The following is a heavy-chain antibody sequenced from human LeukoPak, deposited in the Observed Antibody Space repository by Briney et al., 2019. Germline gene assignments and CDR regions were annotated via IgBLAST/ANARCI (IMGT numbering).Heavy chain of an antibody. CDR2: IRYDGSNK. CDR3: ARDTMTPYFMDV. CDR1: GFTFSSYG. Sequence: GGSLRLSCAASGFTFSSYGMHWVRQAPGKGLEWVAFIRYDGSNKYYVDSVKGRFTISRDNAKNSLYLQMNSLRVEDTAVYYCARDTMTPYFMDVWGKGTTVTISS. D-gene: IGHD2-2*01. V-gene: IGHV3-30*02. J-gene: IGHJ6*03.